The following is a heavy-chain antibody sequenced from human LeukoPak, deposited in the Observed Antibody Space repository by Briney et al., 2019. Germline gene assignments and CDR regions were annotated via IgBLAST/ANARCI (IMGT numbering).Heavy chain of an antibody. CDR2: INQDGSEK. D-gene: IGHD2-8*01. J-gene: IGHJ1*01. CDR1: GFTFSSYS. CDR3: ARDWVF. V-gene: IGHV3-7*01. Sequence: PGGSLRLSCAASGFTFSSYSMNWVRQAPGKGLEWVANINQDGSEKYYVDSVKGRFTISRDSAKKSLYLQMDSLRAQDTAVYYCARDWVFWGQGTLVIVSS.